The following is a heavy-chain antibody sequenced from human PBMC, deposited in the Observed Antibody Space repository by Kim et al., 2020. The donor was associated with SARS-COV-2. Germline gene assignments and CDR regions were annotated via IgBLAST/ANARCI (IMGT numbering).Heavy chain of an antibody. J-gene: IGHJ4*02. D-gene: IGHD3-10*01. CDR1: GFTFDDYA. CDR2: ISGDGGST. V-gene: IGHV3-43*02. Sequence: GGSLRLSCAASGFTFDDYAMHWVRQAPGKGLEWVSLISGDGGSTYYADSVKGRFTISRDNSKNSLYLQMKSLRTENTALYYCAKDIRPYYYVSVSRVEVDYSGQGTLVTVSS. CDR3: AKDIRPYYYVSVSRVEVDY.